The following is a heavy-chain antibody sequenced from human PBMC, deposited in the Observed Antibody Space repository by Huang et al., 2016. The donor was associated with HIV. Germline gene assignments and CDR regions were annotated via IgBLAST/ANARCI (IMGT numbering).Heavy chain of an antibody. Sequence: QVQLVQSGPEVKKPGASVKVSCQTSGYIFSNYDINWVRQAPGQGLQWMGWLNPNSGKTAYGQNFQGRVTLTRSTSTGAAYMVLNSLTSQDTAVYYCARLTSGWYQDYWGQGTLVIVSS. CDR3: ARLTSGWYQDY. V-gene: IGHV1-8*01. J-gene: IGHJ4*02. CDR1: GYIFSNYD. D-gene: IGHD6-19*01. CDR2: LNPNSGKT.